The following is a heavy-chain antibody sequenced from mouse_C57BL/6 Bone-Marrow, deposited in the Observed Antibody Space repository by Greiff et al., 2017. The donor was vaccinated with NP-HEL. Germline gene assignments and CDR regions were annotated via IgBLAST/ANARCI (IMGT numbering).Heavy chain of an antibody. CDR2: ISYSGST. D-gene: IGHD3-1*01. J-gene: IGHJ3*01. Sequence: VQLKESGPGMVKPSQSLSLTCTVTGYSITSGYDWHWIRHFPGNKLEWMGYISYSGSTNYNPSLKSRISITHDTSKNHFFLKLNSVTTEDTATYYCAGGALAWFAYWGQGTLVTVSA. CDR1: GYSITSGYD. V-gene: IGHV3-1*01. CDR3: AGGALAWFAY.